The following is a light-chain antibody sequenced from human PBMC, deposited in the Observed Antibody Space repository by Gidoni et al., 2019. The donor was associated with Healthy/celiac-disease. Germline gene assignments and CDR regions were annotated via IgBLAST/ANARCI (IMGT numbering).Light chain of an antibody. J-gene: IGKJ4*01. Sequence: DIQMTQSPSSLSASVGDRVTITCRASQSISSYLNWYQQKPGKAPKLLIYAASSLQSGVPSRVSGSGSGTDFTLTISSLQPEDFATYYCQQCYSTPLTFXGXTKVEIK. CDR2: AAS. V-gene: IGKV1-39*01. CDR1: QSISSY. CDR3: QQCYSTPLT.